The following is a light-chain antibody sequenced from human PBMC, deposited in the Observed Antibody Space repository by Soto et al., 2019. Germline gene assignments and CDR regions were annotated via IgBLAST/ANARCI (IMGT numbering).Light chain of an antibody. Sequence: EIVLTQSPAILSLSPGERATISCRASQSVSSYLAWYQQKPGQAPRLLIYDASNRATGIPARFSGSGSGTDFTITISSLEPEDFAVYYCQQRSNWPPIFTFGPGTKVDIK. CDR2: DAS. CDR1: QSVSSY. CDR3: QQRSNWPPIFT. J-gene: IGKJ3*01. V-gene: IGKV3-11*01.